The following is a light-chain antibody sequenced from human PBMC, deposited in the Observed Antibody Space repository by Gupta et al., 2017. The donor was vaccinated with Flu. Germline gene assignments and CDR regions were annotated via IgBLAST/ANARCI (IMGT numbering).Light chain of an antibody. CDR2: RVS. J-gene: IGKJ1*01. Sequence: DVVLTQSPLSLPVIFGQPASISCRSSQSLVHRNGNTYLTWFQQRPGQSPRRLIYRVSNRDSGVPDRFSGSGSGTDFTLKISRVEAEDVGVYYCMKGTHWPTFGQGTKVEIK. CDR1: QSLVHRNGNTY. V-gene: IGKV2-30*02. CDR3: MKGTHWPT.